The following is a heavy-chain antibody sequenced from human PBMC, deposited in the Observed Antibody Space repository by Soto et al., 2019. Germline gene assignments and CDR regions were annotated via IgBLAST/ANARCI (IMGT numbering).Heavy chain of an antibody. CDR3: ARGPHCTNGVCHHGYFQH. J-gene: IGHJ1*01. V-gene: IGHV4-30-4*01. Sequence: QVQLQESGPGLVKPSQTLSLTCTVSGGSISSGDYYWSWIRQPPGKGLEWIGYIYYSGSTYYNPSLKSRVTRSVDTSKNQFSLKLSSVTAADTAVYYCARGPHCTNGVCHHGYFQHWGQGTLVTVSS. D-gene: IGHD2-8*01. CDR1: GGSISSGDYY. CDR2: IYYSGST.